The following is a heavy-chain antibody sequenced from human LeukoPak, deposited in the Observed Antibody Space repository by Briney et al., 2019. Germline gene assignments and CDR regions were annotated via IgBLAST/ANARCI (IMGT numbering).Heavy chain of an antibody. CDR1: GFTFSSYS. D-gene: IGHD3-10*01. J-gene: IGHJ4*02. CDR3: ARDLRSDYYGSGSYDY. Sequence: GSLRLSCAASGFTFSSYSMNWVRQAPGKGLEWVSSISSSSSYIYYADSVKGRFTISRDNAKNSLYLQMNSLRAEGTAVYYCARDLRSDYYGSGSYDYWGQGTLVTVSS. CDR2: ISSSSSYI. V-gene: IGHV3-21*01.